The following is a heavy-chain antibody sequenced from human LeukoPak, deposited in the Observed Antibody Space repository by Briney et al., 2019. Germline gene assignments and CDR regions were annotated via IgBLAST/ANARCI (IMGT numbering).Heavy chain of an antibody. CDR1: DYSIRSGFY. V-gene: IGHV4-38-2*02. CDR3: AREIGATIPKFDY. Sequence: SETLSLTCTVSDYSIRSGFYWGWIRQPPGKGLEWIGTIYHSGDTYYNPSLKSRVTISVDTSKNQFSLKLSSVTAADTAVYYCAREIGATIPKFDYWGQGALVTVSS. CDR2: IYHSGDT. J-gene: IGHJ4*02. D-gene: IGHD5-12*01.